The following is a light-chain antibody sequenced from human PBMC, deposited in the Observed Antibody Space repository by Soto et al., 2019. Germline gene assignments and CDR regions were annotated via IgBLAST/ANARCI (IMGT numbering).Light chain of an antibody. V-gene: IGLV2-14*01. J-gene: IGLJ1*01. CDR2: DDT. CDR1: RRDVVGFDS. Sequence: QSVLTQPASVSGSPGQSITISCTGTRRDVVGFDSVSWFQQHPGKAPKLMIYDDTNRPSGVSNRFSGSKSGNTASLTISGLQAEDEADYYCNSYTTISPPSYVFGSGTKVTVL. CDR3: NSYTTISPPSYV.